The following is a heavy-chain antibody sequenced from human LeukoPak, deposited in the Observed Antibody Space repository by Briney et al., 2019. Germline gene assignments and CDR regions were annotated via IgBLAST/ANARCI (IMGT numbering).Heavy chain of an antibody. CDR3: ARGGMSGHHPVDY. Sequence: GGSLRLSCAASGFTFSSYWMSWVRQAPGKGLEWVANIKKDGSEKNYADSVKGRFTISRDNAKTSLYLQMNSLRAEDTAVYYCARGGMSGHHPVDYWGQGTLVTVSS. CDR1: GFTFSSYW. V-gene: IGHV3-7*01. J-gene: IGHJ4*02. CDR2: IKKDGSEK. D-gene: IGHD3-3*01.